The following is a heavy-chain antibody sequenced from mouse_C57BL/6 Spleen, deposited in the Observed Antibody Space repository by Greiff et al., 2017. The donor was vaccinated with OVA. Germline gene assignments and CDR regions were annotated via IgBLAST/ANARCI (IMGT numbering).Heavy chain of an antibody. CDR2: IDPENGDT. CDR3: TTGGYYDGYYHYAMDY. CDR1: GFNIKDDY. D-gene: IGHD2-3*01. J-gene: IGHJ4*01. V-gene: IGHV14-4*01. Sequence: EVHLVESGAELVRPGASVKLSCTASGFNIKDDYMHWVKQRPEQGLEWIGWIDPENGDTEYASKFQGKATITADTSSNTAYLQLSSLTSEDTAVYYCTTGGYYDGYYHYAMDYWGQGTSVTVSS.